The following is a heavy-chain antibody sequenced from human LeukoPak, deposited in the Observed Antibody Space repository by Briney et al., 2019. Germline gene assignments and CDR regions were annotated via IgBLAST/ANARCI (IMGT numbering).Heavy chain of an antibody. V-gene: IGHV3-48*04. CDR1: GFTFSSYN. Sequence: GGSLRLSCAASGFTFSSYNIIWVRQAPGRGLEWVSYISSSGTTIYYADSVKGRFTISRDNAKNSLYLQMNSLRIEDTAVYYCASTEYQRLGTDYWGQGTLVTVSS. CDR3: ASTEYQRLGTDY. J-gene: IGHJ4*02. D-gene: IGHD2-2*01. CDR2: ISSSGTTI.